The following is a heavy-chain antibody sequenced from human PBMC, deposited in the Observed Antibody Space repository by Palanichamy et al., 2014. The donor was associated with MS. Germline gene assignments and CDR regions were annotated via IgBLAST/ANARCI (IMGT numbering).Heavy chain of an antibody. V-gene: IGHV4-61*03. Sequence: QVQLQESGPGLVKPSETLVPHLHCLWWLRQQWPLLLELDPAAPREGTGVDWIYNLHGDTNYNPSLKSRVTISLDTSENHFSLKLTSVTAADSAAYYCAGSPIQSSSWLIDYFEPWGQGTQVIVSS. CDR2: NLHGDT. CDR1: WLRQQWPLL. J-gene: IGHJ5*02. CDR3: AGSPIQSSSWLIDYFEP. D-gene: IGHD6-13*01.